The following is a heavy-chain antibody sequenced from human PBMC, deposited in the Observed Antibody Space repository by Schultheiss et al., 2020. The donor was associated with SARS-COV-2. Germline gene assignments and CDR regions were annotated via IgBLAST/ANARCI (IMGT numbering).Heavy chain of an antibody. D-gene: IGHD3-22*01. CDR1: GFTFSDYY. CDR2: ISSSSSYT. Sequence: GGSLRLSCAASGFTFSDYYMSWIRQAPGKGLEWVSYISSSSSYTNYADSVKGRFTISRDNAKNSLYLQMNSLRAEDTAVYYCARDRYYDTYYYGMDVWGQGTTVTVSS. V-gene: IGHV3-11*06. J-gene: IGHJ6*02. CDR3: ARDRYYDTYYYGMDV.